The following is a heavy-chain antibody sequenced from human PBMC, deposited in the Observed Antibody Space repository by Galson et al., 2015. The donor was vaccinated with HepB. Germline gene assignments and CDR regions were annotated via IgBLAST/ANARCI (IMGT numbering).Heavy chain of an antibody. Sequence: SLRLSCAASGFTFSSYGMHWVRQAPGKGLEWVAVIWYDGSNKYYADSVKGRFTISRDNSKNTLYLQMNSLRAEDTVVYYCARDRYTAMGGNYYGMDVWGQGTTVTVSS. CDR2: IWYDGSNK. CDR1: GFTFSSYG. CDR3: ARDRYTAMGGNYYGMDV. V-gene: IGHV3-33*08. J-gene: IGHJ6*02. D-gene: IGHD5-18*01.